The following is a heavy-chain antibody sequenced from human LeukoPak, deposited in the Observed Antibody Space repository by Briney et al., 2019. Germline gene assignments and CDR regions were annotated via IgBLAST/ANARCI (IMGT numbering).Heavy chain of an antibody. CDR3: ARDRYCSSTSCYPEPMHNWFDP. V-gene: IGHV4-59*12. J-gene: IGHJ5*02. CDR1: GGSISSYY. CDR2: IYHSGST. D-gene: IGHD2-2*01. Sequence: SETLSLTCTVSGGSISSYYWSWIRQPPGKGLEWIGYIYHSGSTYYNPSLKSRVTISVDRSKNQFSLKLSSVAAADTAVYYCARDRYCSSTSCYPEPMHNWFDPWGQGTLVTVSS.